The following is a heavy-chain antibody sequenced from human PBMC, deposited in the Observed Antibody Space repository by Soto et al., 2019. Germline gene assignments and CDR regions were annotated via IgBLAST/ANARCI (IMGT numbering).Heavy chain of an antibody. CDR3: ARDPGISTTWFDP. V-gene: IGHV3-21*01. J-gene: IGHJ5*02. CDR2: ISSSSSYI. Sequence: EVQLVESGGGLVKPGGSLRLSCAASGFTFSSYSMNWVRQAPGKWLEWVSSISSSSSYIYYADSVMGRFTISRDNAKNSLYLQLNILRAEATAVYYCARDPGISTTWFDPWGQGTLVTVAS. CDR1: GFTFSSYS.